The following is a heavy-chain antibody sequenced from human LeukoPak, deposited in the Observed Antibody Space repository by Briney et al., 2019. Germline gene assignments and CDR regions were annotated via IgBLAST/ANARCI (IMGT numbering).Heavy chain of an antibody. CDR1: GGSISSDY. CDR3: ARRRYFGHYYYHGLDV. V-gene: IGHV4-59*08. Sequence: SETLSLTCTVSGGSISSDYWSWIRQPPGKGLEWIGYIYYSGSTNYNPSLKSRVTISVDTSKNQFSLKLSSVTAADTAVYDCARRRYFGHYYYHGLDVWGQGTTVTVSS. J-gene: IGHJ6*02. CDR2: IYYSGST. D-gene: IGHD3-9*01.